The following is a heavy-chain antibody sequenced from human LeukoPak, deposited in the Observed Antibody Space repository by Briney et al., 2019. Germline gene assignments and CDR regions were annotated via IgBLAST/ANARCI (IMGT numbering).Heavy chain of an antibody. D-gene: IGHD1-26*01. Sequence: SETLSLTCTVSGFSISSGYYWAWIRQPPGKGLEWIGSVYHTGGTYYNPSLKSRVAISVDTSRDQFSLRLSSVTAADTAVYYCAREEGATQDANWGQGTLVLVSS. CDR3: AREEGATQDAN. CDR2: VYHTGGT. CDR1: GFSISSGYY. J-gene: IGHJ4*02. V-gene: IGHV4-38-2*02.